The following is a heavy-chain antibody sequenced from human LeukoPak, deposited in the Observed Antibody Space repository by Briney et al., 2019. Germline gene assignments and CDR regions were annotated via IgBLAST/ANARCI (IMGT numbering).Heavy chain of an antibody. CDR2: ISGTGGST. D-gene: IGHD1-26*01. Sequence: GGSLRLSCAASGFTFNSYVMTWVRQAPGKGLEWVSTISGTGGSTYYADSVKGRFTISRDNSKNTLYLQMNSLRAEDTAVYYCARRIVGQAPDYWGQGTLVTVSS. CDR1: GFTFNSYV. J-gene: IGHJ4*02. CDR3: ARRIVGQAPDY. V-gene: IGHV3-23*01.